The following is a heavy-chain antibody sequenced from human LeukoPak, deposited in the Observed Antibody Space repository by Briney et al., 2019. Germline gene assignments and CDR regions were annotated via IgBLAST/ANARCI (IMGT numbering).Heavy chain of an antibody. Sequence: SVKVSSKASGGTFNDYAISLVRQAPGQGLEWMGRIIPIFGTADYAQKFQGRVTVTTDESTSTAYMELSRLRSEDMAVYYCARSGSYPNYYFDYWGQGTLVTVSS. V-gene: IGHV1-69*05. D-gene: IGHD1-26*01. CDR3: ARSGSYPNYYFDY. CDR2: IIPIFGTA. J-gene: IGHJ4*02. CDR1: GGTFNDYA.